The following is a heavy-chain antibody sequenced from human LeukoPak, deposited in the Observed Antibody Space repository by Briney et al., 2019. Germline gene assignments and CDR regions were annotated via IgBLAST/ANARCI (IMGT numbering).Heavy chain of an antibody. CDR3: AKVESGGYSFGNFDF. Sequence: GGSLRLSCAASGFTFDDYAMHWVRQAPGKGLEWVSLISGDGDSTYYADSVKGRFTISRDNSKNTLYLQMNSLRAEDTAVYYCAKVESGGYSFGNFDFWGQGTLVAVSS. V-gene: IGHV3-43*02. CDR1: GFTFDDYA. J-gene: IGHJ4*02. CDR2: ISGDGDST. D-gene: IGHD5-18*01.